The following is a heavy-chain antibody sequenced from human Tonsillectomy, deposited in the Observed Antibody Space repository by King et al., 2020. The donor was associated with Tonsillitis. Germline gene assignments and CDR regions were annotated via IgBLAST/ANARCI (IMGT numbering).Heavy chain of an antibody. CDR2: IYYSGST. Sequence: QLQESGPGLVKPSDTLSLTCAVSGYSISSSSWWGWIRQPPGKGLEWLGYIYYSGSTYYNPSLKSRVTMSVDTSKNQFSLKLSSVTAVDTAVYYCARRDTRGDHDDFEIGGQGTMVTVSS. J-gene: IGHJ3*02. D-gene: IGHD2-2*01. CDR1: GYSISSSSW. CDR3: ARRDTRGDHDDFEI. V-gene: IGHV4-28*01.